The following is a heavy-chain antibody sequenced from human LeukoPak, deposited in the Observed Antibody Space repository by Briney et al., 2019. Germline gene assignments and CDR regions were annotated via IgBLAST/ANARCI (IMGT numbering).Heavy chain of an antibody. V-gene: IGHV3-23*01. CDR3: AKGDYSGSYYFDY. J-gene: IGHJ4*02. CDR1: GFIFSSYG. D-gene: IGHD1-26*01. CDR2: SGSGGST. Sequence: PGGSLRLSCAVSGFIFSSYGMSWVRQAPGKGLEWVSVSGSGGSTYYADSVKGRFTISRDNSKNTLYLQTNSLRAEDTAVYYCAKGDYSGSYYFDYWGQGTLVTVSS.